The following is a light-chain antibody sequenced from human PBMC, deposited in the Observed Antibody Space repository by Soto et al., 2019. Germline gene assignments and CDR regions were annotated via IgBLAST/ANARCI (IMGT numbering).Light chain of an antibody. CDR3: QQYDRPPFT. J-gene: IGKJ3*01. V-gene: IGKV3D-20*01. Sequence: EIVLTQSPATLSLSPGERATVSCGASQSVSRNYEAPYQQKPGLAPSLVMYSASTRATGIPDRFSGSGSGTDFTLTISRLEPEDFAVYFCQQYDRPPFTFGPGTKVDI. CDR1: QSVSRNY. CDR2: SAS.